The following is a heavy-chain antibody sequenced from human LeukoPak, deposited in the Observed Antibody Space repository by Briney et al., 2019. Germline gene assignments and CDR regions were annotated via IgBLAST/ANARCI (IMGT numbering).Heavy chain of an antibody. CDR2: ISTDGSTT. D-gene: IGHD1-26*01. CDR1: GFIFSDYS. CDR3: ARAGSLRFDY. Sequence: GGSLRLSCTASGFIFSDYSMNWVRQAPGKGLVWVSRISTDGSTTNYADSVKGRFTISRDNAKNTLYLQMNDLRAEDTAVYYCARAGSLRFDYWGQGTLVTVSS. J-gene: IGHJ4*02. V-gene: IGHV3-74*01.